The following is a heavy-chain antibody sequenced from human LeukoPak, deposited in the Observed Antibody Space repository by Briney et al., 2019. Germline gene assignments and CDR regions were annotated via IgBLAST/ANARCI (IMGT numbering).Heavy chain of an antibody. V-gene: IGHV3-30-3*01. D-gene: IGHD2-2*01. J-gene: IGHJ5*01. CDR3: ARASSPFDS. Sequence: PGGSLRLSCAASGFTFSSYAMHWVRQAPGKGLEWVAVISYDGSNKYYADSVKGRFTISRDNAKNSLYLQMNSLRAEDTAVYYCARASSPFDSWGQGTLVTVSS. CDR1: GFTFSSYA. CDR2: ISYDGSNK.